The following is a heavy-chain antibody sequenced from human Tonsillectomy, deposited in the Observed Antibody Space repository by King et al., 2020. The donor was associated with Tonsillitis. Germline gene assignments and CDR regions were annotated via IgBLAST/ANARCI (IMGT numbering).Heavy chain of an antibody. CDR1: GYTFTSYD. CDR2: MKPNRGNT. J-gene: IGHJ6*03. Sequence: QLVQSGAEVKKPGASVKVSCKASGYTFTSYDINWVRQATGQGLEWMGWMKPNRGNTGYAQKFQGRVTMTRNTSISTAYMELSSLRSEDTAVYYCARGDIVVVPAAIHYYYYYYMDVWGKGTTVTVSS. D-gene: IGHD2-2*02. V-gene: IGHV1-8*01. CDR3: ARGDIVVVPAAIHYYYYYYMDV.